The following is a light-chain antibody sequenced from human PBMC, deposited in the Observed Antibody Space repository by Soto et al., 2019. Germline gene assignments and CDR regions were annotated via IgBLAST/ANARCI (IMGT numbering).Light chain of an antibody. CDR3: QQYGNPPPNA. CDR1: QSVSSSY. CDR2: GAS. J-gene: IGKJ2*01. Sequence: EIVLTQSPGTLSLSPGERATLSCRASQSVSSSYLAWYQQKPGQAPRVLIHGASSRATGIPDRFSGRGSGTDFTLTISTLETEDFAVYVCQQYGNPPPNAFGQGTKVEIK. V-gene: IGKV3-20*01.